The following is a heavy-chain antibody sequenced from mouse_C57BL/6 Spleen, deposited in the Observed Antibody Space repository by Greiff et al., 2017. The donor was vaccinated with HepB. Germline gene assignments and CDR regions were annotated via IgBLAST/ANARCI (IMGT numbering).Heavy chain of an antibody. D-gene: IGHD1-1*01. CDR1: GFTFSDYY. CDR3: AREDYGSSYWYFDV. Sequence: EVQVVDSEGGLVQPGSSMKLSCTASGFTFSDYYMAWVRQVPEKGLEWVANINYDGSSTYYLDSLKSRFIISRDNAKNILYLQMSSLKSEDTATYYCAREDYGSSYWYFDVWGTGTTVTVSS. CDR2: INYDGSST. J-gene: IGHJ1*03. V-gene: IGHV5-16*01.